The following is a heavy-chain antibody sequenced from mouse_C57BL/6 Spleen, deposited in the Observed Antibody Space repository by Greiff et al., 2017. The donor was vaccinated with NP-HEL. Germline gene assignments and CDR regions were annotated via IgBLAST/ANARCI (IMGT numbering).Heavy chain of an antibody. Sequence: VQLQQSGAELVKPGASVKISCKASGYAFSSYWMNWVKQRPGKGLEWIGQIYPGDGDTNYNGKFKGKATLTADKSSSTAYMQLSSLTSEDSAVYFCARGGLGRGYFDYWGQGTTLTVSS. CDR3: ARGGLGRGYFDY. CDR2: IYPGDGDT. D-gene: IGHD4-1*01. J-gene: IGHJ2*01. V-gene: IGHV1-80*01. CDR1: GYAFSSYW.